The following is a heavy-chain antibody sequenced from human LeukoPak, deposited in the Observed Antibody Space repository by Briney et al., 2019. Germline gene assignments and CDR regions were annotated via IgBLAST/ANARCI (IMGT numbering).Heavy chain of an antibody. CDR3: ARVLEAASFDY. D-gene: IGHD6-13*01. CDR2: ISSSSCYI. CDR1: GFTFSSYS. V-gene: IGHV3-21*01. Sequence: GGSLRLSCAAFGFTFSSYSMNWVRQAPRKGLEWVSSISSSSCYIYYADSVKGRFTISRDNAKNSLYLQMNSLRAEDTAVYYCARVLEAASFDYWGQGSPVTVSS. J-gene: IGHJ4*02.